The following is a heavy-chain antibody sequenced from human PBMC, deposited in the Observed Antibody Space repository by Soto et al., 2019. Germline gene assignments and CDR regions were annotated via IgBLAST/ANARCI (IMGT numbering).Heavy chain of an antibody. CDR1: GFTFSNAW. V-gene: IGHV3-15*01. J-gene: IGHJ4*02. CDR3: TSRPWDPGVTSDY. CDR2: IKSKTDGGTT. D-gene: IGHD4-17*01. Sequence: GGSLRLSCAASGFTFSNAWMSWVRQAPGKGLEWVGRIKSKTDGGTTDYAAPVKGRFTISRDDSKNTLYLQMNSLKTEDTAVYYCTSRPWDPGVTSDYWGRGSLVTVSA.